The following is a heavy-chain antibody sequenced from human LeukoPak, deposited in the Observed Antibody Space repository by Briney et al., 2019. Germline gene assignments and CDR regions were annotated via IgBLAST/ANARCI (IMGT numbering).Heavy chain of an antibody. V-gene: IGHV4-59*08. D-gene: IGHD6-6*01. CDR2: IYYTGST. CDR3: ARHSIPYSTSSPIDN. J-gene: IGHJ4*02. CDR1: GGSISRYY. Sequence: SETLSLTCTVSGGSISRYYWSWIRQPPGKGLEWIGYIYYTGSTNYNPSLKSRVTISVDMSKNQFSLKLSSVTAADTAVYYCARHSIPYSTSSPIDNWGQGTLVTVSS.